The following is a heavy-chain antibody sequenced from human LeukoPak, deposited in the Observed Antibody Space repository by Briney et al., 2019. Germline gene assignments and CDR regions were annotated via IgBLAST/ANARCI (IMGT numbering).Heavy chain of an antibody. CDR3: ARHEYSGSYYGLSWFDP. CDR2: IYYSEST. Sequence: SETLSLTCTFSGGSISSSGYYWGWIRQPPGKGLEWIASIYYSESTYYNPSLKSRVTMSVDTSKNQLSLELSSLTAADTAVYYCARHEYSGSYYGLSWFDPWGQGTLVTVSS. V-gene: IGHV4-39*01. J-gene: IGHJ5*02. CDR1: GGSISSSGYY. D-gene: IGHD1-26*01.